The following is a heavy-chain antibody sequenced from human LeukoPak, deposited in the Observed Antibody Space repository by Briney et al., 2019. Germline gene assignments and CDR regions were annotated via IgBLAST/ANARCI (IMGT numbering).Heavy chain of an antibody. Sequence: PSKTLSLTCTVPGGSISSYYWSWIRQPPGKGLEWIGYIYYSGSTNYNPSLKSRVTISVDTSKNQLSLKLSSVTAADTAVYYCARGLYYGSGSYYYFDYWGQGTLVTVSS. CDR1: GGSISSYY. CDR3: ARGLYYGSGSYYYFDY. CDR2: IYYSGST. D-gene: IGHD3-10*01. J-gene: IGHJ4*02. V-gene: IGHV4-59*01.